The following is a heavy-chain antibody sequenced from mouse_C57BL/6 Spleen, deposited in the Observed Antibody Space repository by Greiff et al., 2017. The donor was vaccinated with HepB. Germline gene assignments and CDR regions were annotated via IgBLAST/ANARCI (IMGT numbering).Heavy chain of an antibody. CDR3: ARGSTSPYYFDY. V-gene: IGHV1-42*01. J-gene: IGHJ2*01. Sequence: EVQLQQSGPELVKPGASVKISCKASGYSFTGYYMNWVKQSPEKSLEWIGEINPSTGGTTYNQKFKAKATLTVDKSSSTAYMQLKSLTSEDSAVYYCARGSTSPYYFDYWGQGTTLTVSS. CDR1: GYSFTGYY. CDR2: INPSTGGT. D-gene: IGHD2-14*01.